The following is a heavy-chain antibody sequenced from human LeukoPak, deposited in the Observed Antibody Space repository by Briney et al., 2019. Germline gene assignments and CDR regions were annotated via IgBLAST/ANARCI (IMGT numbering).Heavy chain of an antibody. J-gene: IGHJ4*02. V-gene: IGHV4-4*07. Sequence: SETLSLTCTVSGGTISSYNWSWIRQPAGKGLEWIGRIYTSGSTKYNPSLKGRVIMSVDTSKNQLSLNLSSVTAADTAVYYCARDPNSALWGQGTLVTVSS. CDR2: IYTSGST. D-gene: IGHD4-23*01. CDR3: ARDPNSAL. CDR1: GGTISSYN.